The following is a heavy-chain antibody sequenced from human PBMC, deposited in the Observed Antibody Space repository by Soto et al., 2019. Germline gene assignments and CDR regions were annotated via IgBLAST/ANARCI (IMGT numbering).Heavy chain of an antibody. V-gene: IGHV1-69*06. CDR3: ARDQGRMTTVPVGMDV. J-gene: IGHJ6*02. CDR1: GGTFGSYA. Sequence: QVQLVQSGAEVKKPGSSVKVSCKASGGTFGSYAISGVRRAPGQGLGWMGGIIPIFGTANYAQKFQGRVTITADKSTSTAYMELSSLRSEDTAVYYCARDQGRMTTVPVGMDVWGQGTTVTVSS. D-gene: IGHD4-4*01. CDR2: IIPIFGTA.